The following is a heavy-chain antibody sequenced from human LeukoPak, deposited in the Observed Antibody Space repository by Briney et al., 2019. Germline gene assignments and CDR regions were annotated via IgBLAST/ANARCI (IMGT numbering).Heavy chain of an antibody. CDR1: GFTFSSYA. CDR3: AKDLPRDLAYGDYLDY. D-gene: IGHD4-17*01. V-gene: IGHV3-23*01. J-gene: IGHJ4*02. CDR2: ISGSGGST. Sequence: PGGSLRLSCAASGFTFSSYAMSWVRQAPGKGLEWVSAISGSGGSTYYADSVKGRFTISRDNSKNTLYLQMNSLRAEDTAVYYCAKDLPRDLAYGDYLDYWGQGTLVTVSS.